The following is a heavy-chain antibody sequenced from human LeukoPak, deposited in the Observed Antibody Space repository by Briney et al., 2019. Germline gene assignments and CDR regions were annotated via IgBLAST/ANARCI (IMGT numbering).Heavy chain of an antibody. CDR2: ISGSGVDL. CDR1: GFTFSTYV. Sequence: PGGSLRLSCAASGFTFSTYVMSWVRQAPGKGPEWVSAISGSGVDLYYADSVRGRFTISRDNSKNTLYLQMNSLRAGDTAVYYCAKRKSGIVGTTAFDSWGQGTLVTVSS. V-gene: IGHV3-23*01. D-gene: IGHD1-26*01. CDR3: AKRKSGIVGTTAFDS. J-gene: IGHJ4*02.